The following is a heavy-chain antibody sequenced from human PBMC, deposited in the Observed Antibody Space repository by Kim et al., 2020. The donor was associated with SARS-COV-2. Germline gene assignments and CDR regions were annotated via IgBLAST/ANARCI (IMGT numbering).Heavy chain of an antibody. D-gene: IGHD6-13*01. V-gene: IGHV3-11*06. Sequence: KGRFTISRDNAKNSLYLQMNSLRAEDTAVYYCARDPGYSSSWYNAYYFDYWGQGTLVTVSS. J-gene: IGHJ4*02. CDR3: ARDPGYSSSWYNAYYFDY.